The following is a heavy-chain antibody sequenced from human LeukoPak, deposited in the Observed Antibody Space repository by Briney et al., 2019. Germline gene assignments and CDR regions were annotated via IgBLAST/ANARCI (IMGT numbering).Heavy chain of an antibody. D-gene: IGHD1-7*01. CDR2: ISGSDGST. CDR1: GFTFSSYA. J-gene: IGHJ4*02. V-gene: IGHV3-23*01. Sequence: GGSLRLSCVASGFTFSSYAMSWVRQAPGKGLEWVSAISGSDGSTYYADSVKGRFTISRDNSKNTLYLQMNSLRAEDTAVYYCAILPLELPPYWGQGTLVTVSS. CDR3: AILPLELPPY.